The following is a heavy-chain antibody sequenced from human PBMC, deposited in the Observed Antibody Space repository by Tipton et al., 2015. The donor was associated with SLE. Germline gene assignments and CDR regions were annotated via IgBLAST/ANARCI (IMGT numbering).Heavy chain of an antibody. Sequence: GSLRLSCAASGFTFSTYSMNWVRQAPGKGLDWISYISSSSSTIFYADSVKGRFTISRDNAKNSLYLQMNSLRAEDTAVYYCARGGTTWAKGDYWGQGTLVTVSS. J-gene: IGHJ4*02. V-gene: IGHV3-48*01. CDR1: GFTFSTYS. CDR3: ARGGTTWAKGDY. CDR2: ISSSSSTI. D-gene: IGHD2-2*01.